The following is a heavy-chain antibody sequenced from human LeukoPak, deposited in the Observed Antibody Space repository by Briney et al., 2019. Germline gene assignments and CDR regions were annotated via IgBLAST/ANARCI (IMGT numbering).Heavy chain of an antibody. J-gene: IGHJ4*02. CDR2: IRYDGSNE. D-gene: IGHD1-26*01. CDR1: GFSFSSYG. CDR3: ARDRSGELAFDY. V-gene: IGHV3-30*02. Sequence: LPGGSLRLSCAASGFSFSSYGMHWVRQAPGKGLEWVAFIRYDGSNEYFADSVKGRFTISRDNSKNTLYLQMNSLRAEDTAVYYCARDRSGELAFDYWGQGTLVTVSS.